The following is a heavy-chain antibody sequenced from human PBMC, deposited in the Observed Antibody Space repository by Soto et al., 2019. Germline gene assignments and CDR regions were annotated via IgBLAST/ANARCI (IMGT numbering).Heavy chain of an antibody. CDR1: GGSFSGYY. CDR2: INHSGST. CDR3: ARAVRRTYYYYYYMDV. J-gene: IGHJ6*03. Sequence: PSETLSLTCAVYGGSFSGYYWSWIRQPPGKGLEWIGEINHSGSTNYNPSLKSRVTISVDTSKNQFSLKLSSVTAADTAVYYCARAVRRTYYYYYYMDVWGKGTTVTVSS. V-gene: IGHV4-34*01.